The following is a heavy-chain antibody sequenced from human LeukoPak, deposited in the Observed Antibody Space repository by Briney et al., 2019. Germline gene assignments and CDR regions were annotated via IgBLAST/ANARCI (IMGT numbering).Heavy chain of an antibody. CDR2: IYPGDSDT. D-gene: IGHD2-15*01. CDR1: GYSFTSYW. J-gene: IGHJ4*02. CDR3: ASLGYCSGGSCYAPHY. Sequence: GESLQISCKGSGYSFTSYWIGWVRQMPGKGLEWMGIIYPGDSDTRYSPSFQGQVTISADKSISTAYLQWSSLKASDTAMYYCASLGYCSGGSCYAPHYWGQGTLVTVSS. V-gene: IGHV5-51*01.